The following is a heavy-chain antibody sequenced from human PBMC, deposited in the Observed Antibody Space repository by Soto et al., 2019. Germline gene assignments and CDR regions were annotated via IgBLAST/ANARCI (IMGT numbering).Heavy chain of an antibody. V-gene: IGHV1-69*01. J-gene: IGHJ6*02. Sequence: QVQLVQSGAEVKKPGSSVKVCCKASGATFSSYAISWVRHDPGQGHEWMGAIIPIFGTANYAQKFQGRVTITADESTSTAYMELSSLRSEDTAVYYCATSVLRFLEWSAYYYGMDVWGQGTTVTVSS. CDR1: GATFSSYA. CDR2: IIPIFGTA. CDR3: ATSVLRFLEWSAYYYGMDV. D-gene: IGHD3-3*01.